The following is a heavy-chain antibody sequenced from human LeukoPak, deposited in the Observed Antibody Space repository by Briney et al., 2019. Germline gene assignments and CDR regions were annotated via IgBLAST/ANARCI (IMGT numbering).Heavy chain of an antibody. J-gene: IGHJ4*02. Sequence: GGSLRLSCAASGFXFSTYWMSWVRQAQGKGLEWVANINQDGSEKYYVDSVKGRFTISRDNADNSLYLQMNSLRAEDTAVYYCARKTTVPHFGYWGQGTLVTVSS. CDR2: INQDGSEK. CDR3: ARKTTVPHFGY. V-gene: IGHV3-7*04. CDR1: GFXFSTYW. D-gene: IGHD1-1*01.